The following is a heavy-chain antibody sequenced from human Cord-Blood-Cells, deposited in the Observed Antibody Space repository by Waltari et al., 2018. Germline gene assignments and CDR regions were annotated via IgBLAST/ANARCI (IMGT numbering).Heavy chain of an antibody. V-gene: IGHV1-2*04. CDR3: ARDEGGSYYYFDY. CDR2: INPNSGGT. CDR1: GYTFRGSY. Sequence: LQQSGPEATKPGASVYVRWGASGYTFRGSYIRWEGQAPGHGLEWMGWINPNSGGTNYAKKVQGWVTMTRYTSISTAYMEMRRLRSDDTAVYYCARDEGGSYYYFDYWGQGTLVTVSS. J-gene: IGHJ4*02. D-gene: IGHD1-26*01.